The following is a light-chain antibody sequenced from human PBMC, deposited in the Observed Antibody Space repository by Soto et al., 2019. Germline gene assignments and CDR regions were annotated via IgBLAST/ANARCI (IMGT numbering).Light chain of an antibody. Sequence: QSALTQPPSASGSPGQSVTISCTRTSSDVGGYNSVSWYQHHPGKAPKLMIYEVSQRPSGVPDRFSGSKSANTAPLTVSGLLAEDEADYYCSSYAGSNNYVFGAGTKVTVL. CDR3: SSYAGSNNYV. V-gene: IGLV2-8*01. CDR1: SSDVGGYNS. CDR2: EVS. J-gene: IGLJ1*01.